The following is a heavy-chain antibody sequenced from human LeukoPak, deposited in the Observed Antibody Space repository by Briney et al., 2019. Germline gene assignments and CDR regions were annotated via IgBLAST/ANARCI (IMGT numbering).Heavy chain of an antibody. D-gene: IGHD2-2*01. CDR2: IIPIFGTA. Sequence: GASVKVSCKASGGTFSSYAISWVRQAPGQGLEWMGGIIPIFGTANYAQKFQGRVTITTDESTSTAYMELSSLRSEDAAVYYCATALYCSSTSCEPAPMDVWGKGTTVTVSS. J-gene: IGHJ6*03. CDR1: GGTFSSYA. CDR3: ATALYCSSTSCEPAPMDV. V-gene: IGHV1-69*05.